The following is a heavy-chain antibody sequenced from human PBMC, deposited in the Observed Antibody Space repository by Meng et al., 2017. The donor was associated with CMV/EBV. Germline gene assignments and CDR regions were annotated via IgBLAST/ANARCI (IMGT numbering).Heavy chain of an antibody. Sequence: SCKAAGGTFSGYAISWVRQAPGQGLEWMGGIIPIFGTANYAQKFQGRVTITTDESTSTAYMELSSLRSEDTAVYYCARDMAILGFDPWGQGTLVTVSS. V-gene: IGHV1-69*05. J-gene: IGHJ5*02. CDR2: IIPIFGTA. D-gene: IGHD2-15*01. CDR3: ARDMAILGFDP. CDR1: GGTFSGYA.